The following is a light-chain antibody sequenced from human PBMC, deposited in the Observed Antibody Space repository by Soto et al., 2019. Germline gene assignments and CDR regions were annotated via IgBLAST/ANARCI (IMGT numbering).Light chain of an antibody. CDR1: QSISSR. J-gene: IGKJ1*01. CDR2: GAS. V-gene: IGKV1-39*01. CDR3: QQTDTIPRT. Sequence: DIKMTQSPSSLSAYVGDRVIITCRASQSISSRLNWYQQKPGSAPKLLIYGASTLESGVPSRFTGSGSGTDFTLTVSSLQVEDFATYYCQQTDTIPRTFGQGTKVDIK.